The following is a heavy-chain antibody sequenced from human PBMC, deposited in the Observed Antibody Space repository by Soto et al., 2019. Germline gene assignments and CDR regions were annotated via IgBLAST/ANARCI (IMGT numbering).Heavy chain of an antibody. CDR3: ARDLSGTGLDI. J-gene: IGHJ6*02. D-gene: IGHD1-26*01. Sequence: QLQLHESGPGLVKPSETLSLPCNVSGDSIGRFYWSWIRQSAGKGLEWIGRVYSTGGVTYNPALKGRVTISLDRSNNHVSLEKNSVTAADTDVYFCARDLSGTGLDIWGRGTRVSVSS. CDR1: GDSIGRFY. V-gene: IGHV4-4*07. CDR2: VYSTGGV.